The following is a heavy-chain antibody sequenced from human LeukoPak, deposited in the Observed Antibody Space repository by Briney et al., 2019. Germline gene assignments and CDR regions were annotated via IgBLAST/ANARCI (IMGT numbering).Heavy chain of an antibody. CDR3: ARDVGSSGYFDY. CDR1: GFTFSNSW. D-gene: IGHD6-19*01. Sequence: GGSLRLSCAASGFTFSNSWMHWVRQAPGKGLVWVSRINIDGSTSYADSVKGRFTISRDNAKNTLYLQMNSLRSEDTAVYYCARDVGSSGYFDYWGQGTLVTVSS. CDR2: INIDGST. V-gene: IGHV3-74*01. J-gene: IGHJ4*02.